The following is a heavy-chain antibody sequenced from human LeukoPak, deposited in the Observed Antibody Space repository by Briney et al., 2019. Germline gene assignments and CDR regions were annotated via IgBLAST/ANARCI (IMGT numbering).Heavy chain of an antibody. CDR2: INPNSGGT. D-gene: IGHD6-6*01. V-gene: IGHV1-2*02. CDR3: ARGRERGSSSSFTDY. Sequence: ASVKVSCKASGYTCTGYYMHWVRQAPGQGLEWMGWINPNSGGTNYAQKFQGRVTITRNTSISTTYMQLSSLRFEDTAVYYCARGRERGSSSSFTDYWGQGTLVIVSS. J-gene: IGHJ4*02. CDR1: GYTCTGYY.